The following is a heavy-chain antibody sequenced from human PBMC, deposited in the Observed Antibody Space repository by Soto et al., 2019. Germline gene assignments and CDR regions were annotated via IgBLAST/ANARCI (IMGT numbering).Heavy chain of an antibody. D-gene: IGHD1-26*01. CDR3: ARHGIVATLDY. J-gene: IGHJ4*02. CDR1: GGSISSYY. Sequence: SETLSLTCTVSGGSISSYYWSWIRQPPGKGLEWIGYIYYSGSTNYNPSLKSRVTISVDTSKNQFSLKLSSVTAADTAVYYCARHGIVATLDYWGQGTLVTVSS. V-gene: IGHV4-59*08. CDR2: IYYSGST.